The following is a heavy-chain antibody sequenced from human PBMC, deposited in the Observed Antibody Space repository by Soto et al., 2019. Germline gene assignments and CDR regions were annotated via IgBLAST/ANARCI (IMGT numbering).Heavy chain of an antibody. CDR3: AKVVGTTALVGIDY. CDR1: GFTFSSHA. D-gene: IGHD1-26*01. V-gene: IGHV3-23*01. CDR2: FSGNGGDT. J-gene: IGHJ4*02. Sequence: EVQLLESGGGLVQPGGSLRLSCRAAGFTFSSHAMNWVRQAPGKGLEWVSSFSGNGGDTYYADSVKGRYTISRDNSKNTLYLQMNSLRAEDTAVYFCAKVVGTTALVGIDYWGQGTLVTVSS.